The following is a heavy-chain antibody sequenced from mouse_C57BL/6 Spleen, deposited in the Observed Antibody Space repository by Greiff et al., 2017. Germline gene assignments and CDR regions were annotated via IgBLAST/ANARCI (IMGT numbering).Heavy chain of an antibody. V-gene: IGHV3-6*01. Sequence: EVQLVESGPGLVKPSQSLSLTCSVTGYSITSGYYWNWIRQFPGNKLEWMGYISYDGSNNYNPSLKNRISITRDTSKNQFFLKLNSVTTEDTATYYCARGPHYYGSSYWYFDVWGTGTTVTVSS. CDR2: ISYDGSN. D-gene: IGHD1-1*01. J-gene: IGHJ1*03. CDR3: ARGPHYYGSSYWYFDV. CDR1: GYSITSGYY.